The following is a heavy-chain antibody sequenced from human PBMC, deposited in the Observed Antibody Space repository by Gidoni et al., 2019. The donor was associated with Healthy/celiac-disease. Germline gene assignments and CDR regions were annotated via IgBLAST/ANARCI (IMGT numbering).Heavy chain of an antibody. CDR3: ARDVGGTPSGSYIGDDAFDI. CDR2: IWYDGSNK. Sequence: QVQLVESGGGVVQPGRSLRLSCAASGFTFLSYGMHWVRQAPGKGLEWVAVIWYDGSNKYYADSVKGRFTISRDNSKNTLYLKMNSLRAEDTAVYYCARDVGGTPSGSYIGDDAFDIWGQGTMVTVSS. D-gene: IGHD3-10*01. CDR1: GFTFLSYG. V-gene: IGHV3-33*01. J-gene: IGHJ3*02.